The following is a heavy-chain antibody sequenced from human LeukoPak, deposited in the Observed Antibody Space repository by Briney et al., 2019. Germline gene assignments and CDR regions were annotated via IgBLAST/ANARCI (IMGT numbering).Heavy chain of an antibody. J-gene: IGHJ5*02. Sequence: SETLSLTCTVAGGSFSINNYYWTWIRQPPGKGLEWIGSIYYDGSTYYYPSLKSRVAISADTSKKQFSLKLSSVTAADTAVYFCGRHHRDGNTDPWGQGILVTVSS. V-gene: IGHV4-39*01. D-gene: IGHD4-23*01. CDR2: IYYDGST. CDR3: GRHHRDGNTDP. CDR1: GGSFSINNYY.